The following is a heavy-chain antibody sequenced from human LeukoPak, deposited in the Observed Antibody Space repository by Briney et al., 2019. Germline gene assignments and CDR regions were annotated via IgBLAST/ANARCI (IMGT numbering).Heavy chain of an antibody. CDR2: INQEGSEK. Sequence: GGSLRLSCAASGFTFSSYSMNWFRQAPGKGLEWVGNINQEGSEKHYVNSVRGRFTISRDNAKNSLYLQMNSLRAEDTAVYYCARPRGPADAFDIWGQGTMVTVSS. J-gene: IGHJ3*02. CDR1: GFTFSSYS. CDR3: ARPRGPADAFDI. V-gene: IGHV3-7*01. D-gene: IGHD3-16*01.